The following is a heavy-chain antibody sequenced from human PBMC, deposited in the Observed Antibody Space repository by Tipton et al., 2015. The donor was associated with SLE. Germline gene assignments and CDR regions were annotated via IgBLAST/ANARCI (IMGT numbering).Heavy chain of an antibody. D-gene: IGHD3-3*01. CDR2: ISHDGSNK. J-gene: IGHJ4*02. CDR1: GVTFSNYA. V-gene: IGHV3-30*04. CDR3: AKDHPVFRFLEWSPGYFDY. Sequence: SGPEVKKPGSSVKVSCKASGVTFSNYAMHWVRQAPGKGLEWVAVISHDGSNKYYADSVKGRFTISRDNSKNTLYLQMNSLSVEDTAVYYCAKDHPVFRFLEWSPGYFDYWGQGTLVTVSS.